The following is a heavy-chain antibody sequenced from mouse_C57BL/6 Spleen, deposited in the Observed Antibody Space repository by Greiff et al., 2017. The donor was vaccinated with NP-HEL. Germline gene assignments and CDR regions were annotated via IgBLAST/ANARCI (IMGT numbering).Heavy chain of an antibody. CDR3: ARRGHSKGYAMDY. CDR2: IYPGSGST. CDR1: GYTFTSYW. V-gene: IGHV1-55*01. D-gene: IGHD2-5*01. Sequence: QVQLQQPGAELVKPGASVKMSCKASGYTFTSYWITWVKQRPGQGLEWIGDIYPGSGSTNYNEKFKSKATLTVDTSSSTAYMQLSSLTSEDSAVYYCARRGHSKGYAMDYWGQGTSVTVSS. J-gene: IGHJ4*01.